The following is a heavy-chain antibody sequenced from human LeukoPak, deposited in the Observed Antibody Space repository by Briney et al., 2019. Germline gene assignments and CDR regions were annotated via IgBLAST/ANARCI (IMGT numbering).Heavy chain of an antibody. CDR3: ARGKKSYYDFWSGYYTWFDP. Sequence: PGGSLRLSCAASGFTFSSYSMSWVRQAPGKGLEWVSSISSSSSYIYYADSVKGRFTISRDNAKNSLYLQMNSLRAEDTAVYYCARGKKSYYDFWSGYYTWFDPWGQGTLVTVSS. CDR1: GFTFSSYS. J-gene: IGHJ5*02. CDR2: ISSSSSYI. D-gene: IGHD3-3*01. V-gene: IGHV3-21*01.